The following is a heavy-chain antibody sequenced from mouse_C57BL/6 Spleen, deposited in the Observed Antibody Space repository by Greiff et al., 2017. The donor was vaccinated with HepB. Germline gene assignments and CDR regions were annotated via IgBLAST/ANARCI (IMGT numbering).Heavy chain of an antibody. D-gene: IGHD2-5*01. CDR3: ARMAYYSNYNYAMDY. CDR2: IYPGSGNT. J-gene: IGHJ4*01. CDR1: GYTFTDYY. Sequence: VQLQQSGAELVRPGASVKLSCKASGYTFTDYYINWVKQRPGQGLEWIARIYPGSGNTYYNEKFKGKATLTAEKSSSTAYMQRSSLTSEDSAVYFCARMAYYSNYNYAMDYWGQGTSVTVSS. V-gene: IGHV1-76*01.